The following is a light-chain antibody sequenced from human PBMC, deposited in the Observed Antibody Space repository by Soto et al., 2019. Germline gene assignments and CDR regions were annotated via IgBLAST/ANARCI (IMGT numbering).Light chain of an antibody. CDR1: QSVSIQ. CDR3: QQYDNWPPWT. J-gene: IGKJ1*01. Sequence: IVMTQSPATLSVSPGDRATLSCRASQSVSIQLAWYQQKPGHAPRLLIFGASTRATGVPARFSGSGSGTEFTLTISSLQSEDCAVYYCQQYDNWPPWTFCQGNKVEIK. V-gene: IGKV3-15*01. CDR2: GAS.